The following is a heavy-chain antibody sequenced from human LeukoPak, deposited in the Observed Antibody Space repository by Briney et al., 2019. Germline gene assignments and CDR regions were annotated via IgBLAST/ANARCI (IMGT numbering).Heavy chain of an antibody. J-gene: IGHJ4*02. CDR1: GFTFRAYG. D-gene: IGHD5-24*01. Sequence: GGSPRLSCTASGFTFRAYGMYWVRPAPGKVLEWVYLISGDGGSTDYADSVKGRFTISRDNSKDSLHLQMTSLRTEDTAFYYCTRDKRATNELGAFDHWGQGTLVTVSS. CDR2: ISGDGGST. CDR3: TRDKRATNELGAFDH. V-gene: IGHV3-43*02.